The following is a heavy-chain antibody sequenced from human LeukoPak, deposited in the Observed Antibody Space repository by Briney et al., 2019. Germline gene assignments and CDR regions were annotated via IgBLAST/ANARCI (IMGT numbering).Heavy chain of an antibody. CDR1: RLTVSSNY. J-gene: IGHJ4*02. V-gene: IGHV3-53*01. CDR3: ARTHPTGYFDY. Sequence: GKSLRLSCAASRLTVSSNYMSWVRQAPGKGLEWVSVIHDGGSTYYADSVKGRFTISRDNSKNTVYLQMNSLRAGDTAVYYCARTHPTGYFDYWGQGTLVTVSS. CDR2: IHDGGST. D-gene: IGHD1-14*01.